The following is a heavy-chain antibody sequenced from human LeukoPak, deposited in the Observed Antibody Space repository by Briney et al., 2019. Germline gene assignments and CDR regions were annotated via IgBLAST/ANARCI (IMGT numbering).Heavy chain of an antibody. CDR1: GGTFSSYA. Sequence: GASVKVSCKASGGTFSSYAISWVRQAPGQGLEWMGGIIPIFGTANYAQKFQGRVTITTDESTSTAYMGLSSLRSEDTAVYYCARVKDSGWYYGNYYCYMDVWGQGTLVTVSS. CDR3: ARVKDSGWYYGNYYCYMDV. D-gene: IGHD6-19*01. V-gene: IGHV1-69*05. CDR2: IIPIFGTA. J-gene: IGHJ6*03.